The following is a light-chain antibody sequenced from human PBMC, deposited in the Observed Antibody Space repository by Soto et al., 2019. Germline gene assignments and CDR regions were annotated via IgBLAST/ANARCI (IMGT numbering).Light chain of an antibody. V-gene: IGKV3-15*01. CDR1: QSVSNN. CDR3: QQYDNWPYT. J-gene: IGKJ2*01. CDR2: GAS. Sequence: EIVMTHSPATLSVSPGERATLSCRASQSVSNNLAWYQQKPGQASRLLIYGASTRATAIPARFSGSGSGTEFTLTISSLQSEDFAVYFCQQYDNWPYTFGQGTKVDIK.